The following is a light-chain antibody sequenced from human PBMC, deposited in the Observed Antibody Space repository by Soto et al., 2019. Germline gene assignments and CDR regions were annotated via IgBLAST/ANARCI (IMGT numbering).Light chain of an antibody. V-gene: IGKV3-15*01. Sequence: EIVMTQSPATLSLSHGERATLSCRASQSVGDRLAWYQQKPGQAPRLLIYGASTRATNIPARFSGSGSGTEFTLTISSLQSEDFALYYCQQYDNWPPITFGQGTRLEIK. J-gene: IGKJ5*01. CDR2: GAS. CDR1: QSVGDR. CDR3: QQYDNWPPIT.